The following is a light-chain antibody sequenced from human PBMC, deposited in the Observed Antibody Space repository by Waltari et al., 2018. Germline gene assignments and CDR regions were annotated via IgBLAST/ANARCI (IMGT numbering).Light chain of an antibody. J-gene: IGKJ1*01. Sequence: DIHMTQSPSTMSASVGDRVPITCRASQSIIYWLAWYQQKPGKAPNLLISKASNLESGVPSRFSGSGSGTEFTLTISSLQPEDFATYYCQQYNAYPWTFGQGTKVEI. CDR3: QQYNAYPWT. V-gene: IGKV1-5*03. CDR2: KAS. CDR1: QSIIYW.